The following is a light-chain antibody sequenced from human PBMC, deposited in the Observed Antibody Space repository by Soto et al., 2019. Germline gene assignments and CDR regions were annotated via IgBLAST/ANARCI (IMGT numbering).Light chain of an antibody. V-gene: IGKV3-15*01. Sequence: EIVMTQSPVTLSVSPGERASLSCRASQNINNNLAWYQQRPGQPPSLLIYDTATRDTGIPARFSGSASGTDFTLTISSLQSEDLAVYYCQQYNDWPLTFGGGTRVEI. CDR2: DTA. CDR3: QQYNDWPLT. CDR1: QNINNN. J-gene: IGKJ4*01.